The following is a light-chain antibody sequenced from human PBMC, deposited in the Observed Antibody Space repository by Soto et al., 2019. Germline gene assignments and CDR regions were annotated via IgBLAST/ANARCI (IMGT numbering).Light chain of an antibody. CDR1: QTITTW. CDR2: DAS. CDR3: QQCGSLPGT. J-gene: IGKJ1*01. V-gene: IGKV1-5*01. Sequence: IRVTQSPPTLSASVGDRVTTTFRASQTITTWMAWYQQKPGKAPKLLVYDASTLQSGVATRFSGSGSGTDFTLTISRLEPEDFAVYYCQQCGSLPGTFGQGTKVDVK.